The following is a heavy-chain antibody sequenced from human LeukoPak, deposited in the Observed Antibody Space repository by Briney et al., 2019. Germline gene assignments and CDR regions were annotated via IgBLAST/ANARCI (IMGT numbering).Heavy chain of an antibody. J-gene: IGHJ4*02. CDR1: GFTFSSYA. V-gene: IGHV3-23*01. D-gene: IGHD5-12*01. Sequence: TGGSLRLSCAASGFTFSSYAMSWVRQAPGKGLEWVSAISGSGGSTYYADSVKGRFTISRGNSKNTLYLQMNSLRAEDTAVHYCAKAIRAPEYYFDYWGQGTLVTVSS. CDR2: ISGSGGST. CDR3: AKAIRAPEYYFDY.